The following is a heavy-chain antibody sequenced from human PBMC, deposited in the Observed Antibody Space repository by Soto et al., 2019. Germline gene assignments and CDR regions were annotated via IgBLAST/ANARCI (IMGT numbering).Heavy chain of an antibody. D-gene: IGHD3-22*01. V-gene: IGHV3-23*01. CDR2: ISGSGGST. Sequence: LRLSCAASGFTFSSYAMSWVRQAPGKGLEWVSAISGSGGSTYYADSVKGRFTISRDNSKNTLYLQMNSLRAEDTAVYYCATLTYYYDSSGYYPLDYWGQGTLVTVSS. J-gene: IGHJ4*02. CDR1: GFTFSSYA. CDR3: ATLTYYYDSSGYYPLDY.